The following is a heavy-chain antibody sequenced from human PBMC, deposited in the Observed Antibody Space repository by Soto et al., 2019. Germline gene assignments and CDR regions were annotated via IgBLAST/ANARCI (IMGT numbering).Heavy chain of an antibody. CDR2: ISSSSSTI. CDR1: GFTFSTYS. CDR3: ARPMYYYDSSGPPAY. J-gene: IGHJ4*02. Sequence: GGSLRLSCAASGFTFSTYSMNWVRQAPGKGLEWVSYISSSSSTIFYTDSVKGRFTVSRDNAKNSLYLQMNSLRAEDTAVYCCARPMYYYDSSGPPAYWGQGTLVTVSS. D-gene: IGHD3-22*01. V-gene: IGHV3-48*01.